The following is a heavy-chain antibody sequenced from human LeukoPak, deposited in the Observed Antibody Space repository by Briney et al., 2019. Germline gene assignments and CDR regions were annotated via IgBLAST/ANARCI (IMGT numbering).Heavy chain of an antibody. CDR1: GFTFSSYG. CDR3: AKEGPRGYGYGRGGIDY. D-gene: IGHD5-18*01. CDR2: ISYDGSNK. V-gene: IGHV3-30*18. Sequence: GGSLRLSCAASGFTFSSYGMHWVRQAPGKGLEWVAVISYDGSNKYYADSVKGRFTISRDNSKNTLYLQMNSLRAEDTAVYYCAKEGPRGYGYGRGGIDYWGQGTLVTVSS. J-gene: IGHJ4*02.